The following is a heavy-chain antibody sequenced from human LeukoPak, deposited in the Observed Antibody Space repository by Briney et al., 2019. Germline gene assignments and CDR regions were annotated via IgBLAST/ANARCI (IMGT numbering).Heavy chain of an antibody. CDR2: INPSSGST. D-gene: IGHD3-10*01. CDR3: ARGGSGSHYSPFDY. V-gene: IGHV1-46*01. Sequence: ASVKVSCKASGYSFTNYCIHWVREAPGQGLEWMGIINPSSGSTSYAQKFQDRVTMTRDTSTSTLYLELSSLWSEDTAVYYCARGGSGSHYSPFDYWGQGTLVTVSS. CDR1: GYSFTNYC. J-gene: IGHJ4*02.